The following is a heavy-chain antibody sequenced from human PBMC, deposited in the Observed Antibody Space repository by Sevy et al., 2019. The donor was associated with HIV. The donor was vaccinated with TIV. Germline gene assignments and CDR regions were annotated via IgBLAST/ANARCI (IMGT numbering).Heavy chain of an antibody. V-gene: IGHV3-30*02. CDR2: IRNDGSTK. CDR1: GFIFKSYG. D-gene: IGHD4-17*01. Sequence: GGSLRLSCAASGFIFKSYGMHWVRQAPGMGLEWVTFIRNDGSTKYYADSVRGRFTASRDNSKNTLYLQMNSLRPEDTAVYYCVKGPHPAVTTSYALDVWGQGTTVTVSS. CDR3: VKGPHPAVTTSYALDV. J-gene: IGHJ6*02.